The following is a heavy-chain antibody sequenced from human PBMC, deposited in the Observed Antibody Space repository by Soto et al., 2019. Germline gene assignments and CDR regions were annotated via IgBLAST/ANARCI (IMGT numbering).Heavy chain of an antibody. CDR3: AGDQYYFDY. Sequence: QVQLVESGGGVVQSGTSLRLSCAASGFPFSSYGMHWVRQAQGKGLEWVAQISYDGSNKFYADSVEGRFTISRDNSKNTLYLQMSSLRAEDTAVYYCAGDQYYFDYCGQGTVVSVSS. CDR2: ISYDGSNK. V-gene: IGHV3-30*03. CDR1: GFPFSSYG. J-gene: IGHJ4*02.